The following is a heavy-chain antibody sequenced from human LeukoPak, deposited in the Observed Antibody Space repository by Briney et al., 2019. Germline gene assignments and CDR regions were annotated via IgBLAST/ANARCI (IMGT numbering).Heavy chain of an antibody. J-gene: IGHJ4*02. D-gene: IGHD2-2*01. CDR1: GFTFSSYG. Sequence: PGRSLRLSCAASGFTFSSYGMHWVRQAPGKGLEWVAVISYDGSNKYYADSVKGRFTISRDNSKNTLYLQMNSLRAEDTAVYYCANSAMVPFDYWGQGTLVTVFS. CDR2: ISYDGSNK. CDR3: ANSAMVPFDY. V-gene: IGHV3-30*18.